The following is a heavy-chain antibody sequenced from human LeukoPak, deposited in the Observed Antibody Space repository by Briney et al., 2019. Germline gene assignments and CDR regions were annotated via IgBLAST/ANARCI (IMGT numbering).Heavy chain of an antibody. CDR2: IYNSGST. D-gene: IGHD3-10*01. CDR1: GDSISSGDYY. Sequence: SETLSLTCTVSGDSISSGDYYWSWIRQPPGKGLEWIGYIYNSGSTNYNPSLKSRVTISVDTSKKQFSLKLSSVTAADTAVYYCAAMVRGDNFDYWGQGTLVTVSS. V-gene: IGHV4-61*08. J-gene: IGHJ4*02. CDR3: AAMVRGDNFDY.